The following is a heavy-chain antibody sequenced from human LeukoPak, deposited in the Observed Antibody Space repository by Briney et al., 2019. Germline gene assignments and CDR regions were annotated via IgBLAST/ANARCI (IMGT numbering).Heavy chain of an antibody. CDR2: ISTYNGNT. CDR3: AREQEAATGTVYFAY. D-gene: IGHD6-13*01. J-gene: IGHJ4*02. Sequence: ASVKVSCKASGYTFTNYGISWVRQAPGQGLEWMGWISTYNGNTNYAQKLQGRVTITTDTSTSTAYMELRSLRSDDTAVYYCAREQEAATGTVYFAYWGQGTLVTVSA. V-gene: IGHV1-18*04. CDR1: GYTFTNYG.